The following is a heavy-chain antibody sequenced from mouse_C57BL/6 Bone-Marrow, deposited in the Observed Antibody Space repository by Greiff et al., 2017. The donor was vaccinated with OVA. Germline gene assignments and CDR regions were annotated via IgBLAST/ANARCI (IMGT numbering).Heavy chain of an antibody. D-gene: IGHD2-1*01. Sequence: EVQGVESGGGLVQPGGSLSLSCAASGFTFTDYYMSWVRQPPGKALEWLGFIRNKANGYTTEYSASVKGRFTISRDNSQSILYLQMNALRAEDSATYYCARYTYGNYFDYWGQGTTLTVSS. CDR3: ARYTYGNYFDY. V-gene: IGHV7-3*01. CDR1: GFTFTDYY. CDR2: IRNKANGYTT. J-gene: IGHJ2*01.